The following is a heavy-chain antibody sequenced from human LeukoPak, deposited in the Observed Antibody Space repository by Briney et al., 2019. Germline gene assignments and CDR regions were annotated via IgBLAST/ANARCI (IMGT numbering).Heavy chain of an antibody. D-gene: IGHD1-26*01. CDR1: GFTFSSYS. V-gene: IGHV3-48*02. CDR3: APHRDGSYPFDY. CDR2: ISSSSSTI. J-gene: IGHJ4*02. Sequence: GGSLRLSCAASGFTFSSYSMNWVRQAPGKGLEWVSYISSSSSTIYYADSVKGRFTISRDNAKNLLYLQMNSLRDEDTAVYYCAPHRDGSYPFDYWGQGALVTVSS.